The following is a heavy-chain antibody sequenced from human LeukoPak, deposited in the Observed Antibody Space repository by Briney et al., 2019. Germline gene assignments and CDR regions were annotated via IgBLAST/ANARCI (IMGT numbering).Heavy chain of an antibody. Sequence: GGSLRLSCAASGFTFSSYEMNWVRQAPGKGLEWVSYISSSGSTIYYADSVKGRFTISRDNAKNSLYLQMNSLRAEDTAVYYCARDTFGSGSSTWGQGTLVTVSS. D-gene: IGHD3-10*01. CDR1: GFTFSSYE. CDR2: ISSSGSTI. J-gene: IGHJ5*02. V-gene: IGHV3-48*03. CDR3: ARDTFGSGSST.